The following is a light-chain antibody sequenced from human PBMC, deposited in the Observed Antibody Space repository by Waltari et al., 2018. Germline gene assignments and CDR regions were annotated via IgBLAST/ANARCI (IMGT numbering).Light chain of an antibody. CDR1: SSDSGAYNY. CDR3: SSFTSSTTGI. J-gene: IGLJ2*01. V-gene: IGLV2-14*03. Sequence: SALTQPDSVSGSPGQSITISCSGVSSDSGAYNYVSWYRRHPGEAPKFIIYDVSNRPSGVSNRFSGSKSGSTASLTISGLQPEDEAVYYCSSFTSSTTGIFGGGTKLTVL. CDR2: DVS.